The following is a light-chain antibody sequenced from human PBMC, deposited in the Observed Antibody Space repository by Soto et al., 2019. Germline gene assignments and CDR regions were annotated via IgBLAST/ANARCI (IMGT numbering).Light chain of an antibody. CDR2: GVS. CDR3: CSYAGYYTLL. Sequence: QSVLTQPRSVSGSPGQSVTISCTGTTSDIGAYNYVSWYQQHPGKAPKLIIYGVSKRPSGVPARFSGSKSDSTASLTISGLQDEDEADYYCCSYAGYYTLLFGGGTKVTVL. CDR1: TSDIGAYNY. V-gene: IGLV2-11*01. J-gene: IGLJ2*01.